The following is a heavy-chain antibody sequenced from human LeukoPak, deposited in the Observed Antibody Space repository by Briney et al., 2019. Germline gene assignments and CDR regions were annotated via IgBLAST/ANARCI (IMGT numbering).Heavy chain of an antibody. CDR3: ARFSSGWSFDY. CDR1: GYTFTGYY. Sequence: GASVKVSCKASGYTFTGYYMHWVRQAPGHGLEWMGWINPNSGGTNYALKFQGRVTMTRDTSISTAYMELSRLRSNDTAVYYCARFSSGWSFDYWGQRTLVTVSS. J-gene: IGHJ4*02. D-gene: IGHD6-19*01. V-gene: IGHV1-2*02. CDR2: INPNSGGT.